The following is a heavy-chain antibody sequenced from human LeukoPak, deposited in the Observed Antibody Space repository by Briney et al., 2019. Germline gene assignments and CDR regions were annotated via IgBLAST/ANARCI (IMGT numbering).Heavy chain of an antibody. CDR2: ISYDGSNK. CDR1: GFTFSSYG. J-gene: IGHJ6*02. V-gene: IGHV3-30*18. Sequence: PGGSLRLSCAASGFTFSSYGMHWVRQAPGKGLEWVAVISYDGSNKYYADSMKGRFTISRDNSKNTLYLQMNSLRAEDTAVYYCAKTGEGYLNYSYYGMDVGGQGTTVTVSS. D-gene: IGHD1-1*01. CDR3: AKTGEGYLNYSYYGMDV.